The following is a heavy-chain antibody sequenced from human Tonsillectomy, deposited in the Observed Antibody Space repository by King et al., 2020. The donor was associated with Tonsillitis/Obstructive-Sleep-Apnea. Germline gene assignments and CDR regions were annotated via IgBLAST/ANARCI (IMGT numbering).Heavy chain of an antibody. D-gene: IGHD2-2*01. CDR3: TRGWGGVVFPAALHAFDI. CDR1: GFIFGDYS. CDR2: IRNREYGGTP. J-gene: IGHJ3*02. V-gene: IGHV3-49*05. Sequence: VQLVESGGGLVKPGRSLSLSCTTSGFIFGDYSMSWFRQAPGKGLEWVGFIRNREYGGTPEYAASVKGRFTISRDDSNSIAYLQMNSLKTEDTAVYYCTRGWGGVVFPAALHAFDIWGQGTMVTVSS.